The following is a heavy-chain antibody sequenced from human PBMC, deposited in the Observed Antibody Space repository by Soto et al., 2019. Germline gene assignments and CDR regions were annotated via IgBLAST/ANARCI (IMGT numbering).Heavy chain of an antibody. CDR2: INAAIGNT. J-gene: IGHJ4*02. CDR3: ARRNVYGSGSYSVDY. Sequence: QVQLVQSGAEVKKPGASVKVSCKASGYTFTNYAMHWVRQAPGQRLEWMGWINAAIGNTKYSQKFQGSVTITRDTSANTAYRELSSLRSEDTAVYYCARRNVYGSGSYSVDYWGQGTLVTVSS. D-gene: IGHD3-10*01. V-gene: IGHV1-3*01. CDR1: GYTFTNYA.